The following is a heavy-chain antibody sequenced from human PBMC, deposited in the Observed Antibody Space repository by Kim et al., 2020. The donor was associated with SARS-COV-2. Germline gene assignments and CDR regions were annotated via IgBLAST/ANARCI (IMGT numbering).Heavy chain of an antibody. CDR3: ASGGFGEGRTRIMDPYYYYGMDV. CDR2: IWYDGSNK. V-gene: IGHV3-33*01. J-gene: IGHJ6*02. CDR1: GFTFSSYG. Sequence: GGSLRLSCAASGFTFSSYGMHWVRQAPGKGLEWVAVIWYDGSNKYYADSVKGRFTISRDNSKNTLYLQMNSLRAEDTAVYYCASGGFGEGRTRIMDPYYYYGMDVWGQGTTVTVSS. D-gene: IGHD3-10*01.